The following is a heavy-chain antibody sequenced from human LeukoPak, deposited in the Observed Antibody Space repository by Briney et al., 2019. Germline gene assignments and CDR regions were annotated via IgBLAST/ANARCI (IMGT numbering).Heavy chain of an antibody. Sequence: ASVKVSCKASGYTFTSYPMHWVRQAPGQGLEWMGIINPSGGTTSYAQKFQGRVTMTRDTSTSTLYMELSSLRSEDTAVYYCARDAPGIRPWGQGTLVTVSS. D-gene: IGHD1-1*01. CDR3: ARDAPGIRP. J-gene: IGHJ4*02. V-gene: IGHV1-46*01. CDR1: GYTFTSYP. CDR2: INPSGGTT.